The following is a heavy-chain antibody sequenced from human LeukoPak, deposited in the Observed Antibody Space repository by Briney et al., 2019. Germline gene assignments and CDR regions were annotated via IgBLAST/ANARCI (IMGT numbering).Heavy chain of an antibody. J-gene: IGHJ4*02. Sequence: PSETLSLTCTVSGGSINTNNYYWGWIRQPPGKGLEWVSFISSSSSYIYYSDSVKGRFTISRDNAMNSLYLQMNSLRAEDTAVYYCAREIPVTPVCFDYWGQGTLVTVSS. CDR1: GGSINTNN. V-gene: IGHV3-11*06. CDR2: ISSSSSYI. CDR3: AREIPVTPVCFDY. D-gene: IGHD2-21*01.